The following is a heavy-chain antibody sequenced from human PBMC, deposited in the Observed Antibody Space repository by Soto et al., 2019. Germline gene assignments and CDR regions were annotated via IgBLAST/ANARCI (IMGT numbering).Heavy chain of an antibody. D-gene: IGHD3-16*01. CDR3: ARDLPLSGGGYFDY. Sequence: EVQLVESGGGLIQPGGSLRVSCAASGFTVSSSYMSWVRQAPGEGLERDSVIYSSGTTYYADSVKGRFTISRDNSKNTLYLQMNSLGAEDTAVYYCARDLPLSGGGYFDYWGQGTLVTVSS. V-gene: IGHV3-53*01. CDR1: GFTVSSSY. CDR2: IYSSGTT. J-gene: IGHJ4*02.